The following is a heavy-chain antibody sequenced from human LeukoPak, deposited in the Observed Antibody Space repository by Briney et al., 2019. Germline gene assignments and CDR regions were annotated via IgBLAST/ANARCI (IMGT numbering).Heavy chain of an antibody. V-gene: IGHV3-11*05. CDR2: VSSRSVST. Sequence: GGSLRLSCAASGFTFSDSYMSWIRQPPGKGLEWVAYVSSRSVSTNYADSVKGRFTISRDNANKSLYLQLNSLRAEDTAVYYCARGHHALDVWGQGTTVTVSS. CDR3: ARGHHALDV. J-gene: IGHJ6*02. CDR1: GFTFSDSY. D-gene: IGHD1-14*01.